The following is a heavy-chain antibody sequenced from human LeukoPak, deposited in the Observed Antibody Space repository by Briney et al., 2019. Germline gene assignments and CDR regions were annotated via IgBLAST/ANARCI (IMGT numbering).Heavy chain of an antibody. Sequence: ASVKVSCKASGYTFTSYGISWVRQAPGQGLEWMGWISAYNGNTNYAQKLQGRVTMTTDTSTSTAYMELRSLRSDDTAVYYCARGNAEQWLALDAFGIWGQGTMVTVSS. CDR2: ISAYNGNT. CDR1: GYTFTSYG. D-gene: IGHD6-19*01. J-gene: IGHJ3*02. V-gene: IGHV1-18*01. CDR3: ARGNAEQWLALDAFGI.